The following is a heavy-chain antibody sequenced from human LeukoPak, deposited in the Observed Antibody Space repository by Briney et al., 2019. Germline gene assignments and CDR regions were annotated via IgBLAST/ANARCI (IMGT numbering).Heavy chain of an antibody. V-gene: IGHV1-18*01. D-gene: IGHD3-10*01. CDR2: ISAYNGNT. CDR3: ARTPAGKTYYYGSGSPTMDY. J-gene: IGHJ4*02. CDR1: GYTFTSYG. Sequence: ASVKVSCKASGYTFTSYGISWVRQAPGQGLEWMGWISAYNGNTNYAQKLQGRVTMTTDTSTSTAYMELRSLRSDDTAVYYCARTPAGKTYYYGSGSPTMDYWGQGTLVTVSS.